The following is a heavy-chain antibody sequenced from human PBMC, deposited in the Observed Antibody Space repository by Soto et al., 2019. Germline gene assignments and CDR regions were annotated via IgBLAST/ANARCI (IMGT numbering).Heavy chain of an antibody. CDR2: IYWDDDK. Sequence: QITLKESGPTLVKPTQTLTLTCTFSGFALSPSVVGVGLIRQPPGKALEWLALIYWDDDKRYSPSLKSRLTITKDTSKNQLVLTMTNMDPVDTATYYCAHRVGYYDSSGYYEYWGQGTLVTVSS. CDR3: AHRVGYYDSSGYYEY. V-gene: IGHV2-5*02. J-gene: IGHJ4*02. CDR1: GFALSPSVVG. D-gene: IGHD3-22*01.